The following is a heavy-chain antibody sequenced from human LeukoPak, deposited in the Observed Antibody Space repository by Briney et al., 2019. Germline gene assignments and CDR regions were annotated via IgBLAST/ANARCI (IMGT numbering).Heavy chain of an antibody. J-gene: IGHJ3*02. V-gene: IGHV1-18*01. Sequence: ASVKVSCKASGYTFTSYGISWVRQAPGQGLEWMGWISAYNGNTNYAQKLQGRVTMTRDTSISTAYMELSRLRSDDTAVYYCAREAVVVPAASDAFDIWGQGTMVTVSS. CDR3: AREAVVVPAASDAFDI. CDR1: GYTFTSYG. CDR2: ISAYNGNT. D-gene: IGHD2-2*01.